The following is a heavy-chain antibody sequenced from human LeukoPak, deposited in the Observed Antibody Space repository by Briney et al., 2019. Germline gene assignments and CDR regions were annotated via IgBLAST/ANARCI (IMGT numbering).Heavy chain of an antibody. V-gene: IGHV1-18*01. CDR2: ISGYNGNT. CDR3: ARDLKRGYSSGRYSWGTGSSNDY. Sequence: ASVKVSCKASGYTFTSYGISWVRQAPGQGLEWMGWISGYNGNTNYAQKLQGRVTMTTDTSTSTAYMELRSLRSDDTAVYYCARDLKRGYSSGRYSWGTGSSNDYWGQGTLVTVSS. D-gene: IGHD6-19*01. J-gene: IGHJ4*02. CDR1: GYTFTSYG.